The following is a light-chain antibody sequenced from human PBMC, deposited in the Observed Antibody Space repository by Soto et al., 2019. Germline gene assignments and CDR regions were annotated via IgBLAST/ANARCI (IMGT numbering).Light chain of an antibody. J-gene: IGLJ1*01. Sequence: QSALTQPPSGSGSPGQSVAISCTGTSSDVGGSNGVSWYQQPPGTAPRLIIYDVSNRPSGVPDRFSGSKSGNTASLIISGLQAEDEGDYYCSSYTSSSTYVFGTGTKLTVL. CDR1: SSDVGGSNG. V-gene: IGLV2-18*02. CDR3: SSYTSSSTYV. CDR2: DVS.